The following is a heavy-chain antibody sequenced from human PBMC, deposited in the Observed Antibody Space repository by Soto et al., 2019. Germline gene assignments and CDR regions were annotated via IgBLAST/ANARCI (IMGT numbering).Heavy chain of an antibody. V-gene: IGHV1-3*05. CDR1: GYTFTSYA. CDR2: INAGNGNT. J-gene: IGHJ4*02. Sequence: QVQLVQSGAEEKKPGASVKVSCKASGYTFTSYAMHWVRQAPGQRLEWMGWINAGNGNTKYSQKFQGRVTITRDTSASTAHMELSSLSSQDSAVYNCARGGPPIDYWGQGTLVTVSS. CDR3: ARGGPPIDY. D-gene: IGHD3-10*01.